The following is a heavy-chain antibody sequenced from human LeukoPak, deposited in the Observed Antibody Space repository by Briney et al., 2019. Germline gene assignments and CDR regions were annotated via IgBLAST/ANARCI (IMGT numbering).Heavy chain of an antibody. V-gene: IGHV4-39*07. D-gene: IGHD6-13*01. J-gene: IGHJ4*02. CDR1: GGSISSSSYY. CDR3: ARGGDSSSWEFDY. CDR2: IYYSGST. Sequence: SETLSLTCTVSGGSISSSSYYWGWIRQPPGKGLEWIGSIYYSGSTYYNPSLKSRVTISVDTSKNQFSLKLSSVTAADTAVYYCARGGDSSSWEFDYWGQGTLVTVSS.